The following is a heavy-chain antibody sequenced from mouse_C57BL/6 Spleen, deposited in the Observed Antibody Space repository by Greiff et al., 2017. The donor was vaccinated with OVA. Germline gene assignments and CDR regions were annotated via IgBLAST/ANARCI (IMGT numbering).Heavy chain of an antibody. V-gene: IGHV2-2*01. Sequence: QVQLKQSGPGLVQPSQSLSITCTVSGFSLTSYGVHWVRQSPGKGLEWLGVIWSGGSTDYNAAFISRLSISKDNSKGQVFFKMNSLQADDTAIYYSARNLEQEVPWYFDVWGTGTTVTVSS. CDR3: ARNLEQEVPWYFDV. J-gene: IGHJ1*03. D-gene: IGHD5-1*01. CDR2: IWSGGST. CDR1: GFSLTSYG.